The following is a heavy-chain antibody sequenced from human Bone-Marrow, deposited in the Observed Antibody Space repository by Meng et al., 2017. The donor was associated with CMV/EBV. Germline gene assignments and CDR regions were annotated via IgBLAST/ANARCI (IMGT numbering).Heavy chain of an antibody. D-gene: IGHD3-3*01. CDR3: ARRAYYDFWSGYYYYYYGMDV. CDR2: ISSSGSTI. CDR1: GFTFSDYY. V-gene: IGHV3-11*04. J-gene: IGHJ6*02. Sequence: GGSLRLSCAASGFTFSDYYMSWVRQAPGKGLEWVSYISSSGSTIYYADSVKGRFTISRDNAKNSLYLQMNSLRAEDTAVYYCARRAYYDFWSGYYYYYYGMDVWGQGTTVTVSS.